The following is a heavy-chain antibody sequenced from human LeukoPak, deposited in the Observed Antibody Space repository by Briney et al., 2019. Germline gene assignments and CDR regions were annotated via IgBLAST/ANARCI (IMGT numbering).Heavy chain of an antibody. Sequence: SETLSLTCNVSGGSISTTTNSWGWAWIRQRPTKGLEWIGSIYYSGSTYYNPSLKSRVTISVDTSKNQFSLKLSSVTAADTAVYYCARQGSSSWIDYWGQGTLVTVSS. CDR2: IYYSGST. D-gene: IGHD6-13*01. CDR3: ARQGSSSWIDY. V-gene: IGHV4-39*01. J-gene: IGHJ4*02. CDR1: GGSISTTTNS.